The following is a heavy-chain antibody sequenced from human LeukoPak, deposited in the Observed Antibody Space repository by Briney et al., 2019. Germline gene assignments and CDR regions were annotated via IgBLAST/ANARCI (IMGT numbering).Heavy chain of an antibody. CDR3: ARDSHDYVWGSLGC. V-gene: IGHV1-18*04. J-gene: IGHJ4*02. D-gene: IGHD3-16*01. CDR1: GYTFTSYG. CDR2: ISAYNGNT. Sequence: GASVKVSCKASGYTFTSYGISWVRQAPGQGLEWMGWISAYNGNTNYAQKLQGRVTMTTDTSTSTAYMELRSLRSDDTAVYYCARDSHDYVWGSLGCWGQGTLVTVSS.